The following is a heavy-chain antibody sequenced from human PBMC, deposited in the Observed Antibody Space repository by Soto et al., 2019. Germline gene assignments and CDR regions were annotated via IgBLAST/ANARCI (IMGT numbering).Heavy chain of an antibody. CDR3: ARERGYGDYDSGY. CDR1: GGTFSSYA. V-gene: IGHV1-69*05. Sequence: GASAKVSCKASGGTFSSYAISCVRQAPGQGLEWMGGIIPIFGTANYAQKFQGRVTMTTDTSTSTAYMELRSLRSDDTAVYYCARERGYGDYDSGYWGQGTLVTVS. D-gene: IGHD4-17*01. J-gene: IGHJ4*02. CDR2: IIPIFGTA.